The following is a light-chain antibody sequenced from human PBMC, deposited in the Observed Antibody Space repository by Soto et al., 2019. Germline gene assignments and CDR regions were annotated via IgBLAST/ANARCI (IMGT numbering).Light chain of an antibody. CDR3: QQTYSYPRT. J-gene: IGKJ1*01. Sequence: DIQMTQSPSSLSASVGDRVTIACRASQFISTILNWFQQKPGKAPRLLIYLASTLQSGVPSRFSASGSGTDFSLFISNLQPEDFATYYCQQTYSYPRTFGQGTQVDVK. CDR1: QFISTI. V-gene: IGKV1-39*01. CDR2: LAS.